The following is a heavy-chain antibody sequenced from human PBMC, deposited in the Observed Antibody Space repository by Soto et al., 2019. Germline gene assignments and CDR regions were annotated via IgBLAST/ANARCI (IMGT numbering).Heavy chain of an antibody. CDR1: GGSISSSSYY. CDR3: ARHNEAIAAAISHRENDAFDI. D-gene: IGHD6-13*01. Sequence: SETLSLTCTVSGGSISSSSYYWGWIRQPPGKGLEWIGSIYYSGSTYYNPSLKSRVTISVDTSKNQFSLKLSSVTAADTAVYYCARHNEAIAAAISHRENDAFDIWGQGTMVTVSS. CDR2: IYYSGST. J-gene: IGHJ3*02. V-gene: IGHV4-39*01.